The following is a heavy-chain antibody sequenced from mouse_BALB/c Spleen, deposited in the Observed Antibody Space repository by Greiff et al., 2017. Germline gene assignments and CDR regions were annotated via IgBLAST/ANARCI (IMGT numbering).Heavy chain of an antibody. Sequence: VQLQQSGAELVRPGALVKLSCKASGFNIKDYYMHWVKQRPEQGLEWIGWIDPENGNTIYDPKFQGKASITADTSSNTAYLQLSSLTSEDTAVYYCAVYYGNLFAYWGQGTLVTVSA. D-gene: IGHD2-1*01. CDR3: AVYYGNLFAY. J-gene: IGHJ3*01. CDR2: IDPENGNT. V-gene: IGHV14-1*02. CDR1: GFNIKDYY.